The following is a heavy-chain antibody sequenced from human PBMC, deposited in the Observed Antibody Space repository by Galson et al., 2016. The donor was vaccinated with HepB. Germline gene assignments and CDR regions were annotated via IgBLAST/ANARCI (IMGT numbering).Heavy chain of an antibody. CDR1: GDSMDTKRW. D-gene: IGHD3-3*02. CDR2: IFHTGKA. J-gene: IGHJ4*02. V-gene: IGHV4/OR15-8*02. CDR3: ARDVDELAFFDS. Sequence: ETLSLTCAVFGDSMDTKRWWSWVRQSPGKGLEWIADIFHTGKAYYTASLKSRATISLDKSKNQFSLTLTSVTAADTAIYYCARDVDELAFFDSRGPGTLVTVS.